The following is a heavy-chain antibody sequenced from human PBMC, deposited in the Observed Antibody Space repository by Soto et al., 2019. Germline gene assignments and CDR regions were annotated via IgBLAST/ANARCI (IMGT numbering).Heavy chain of an antibody. V-gene: IGHV2-5*02. CDR1: GFSFSIDGMG. Sequence: QITLKESDPTLVKPTQTLTLTCTFSGFSFSIDGMGVGWIRQPPGKALEWLALIYWDDDKRFSPSQKSRLTITKDGSRNQVVLTLTNMDPADTATYYCAHVYWAASGTRYYFDYWGQGTLVTVSS. J-gene: IGHJ4*02. D-gene: IGHD1-7*01. CDR2: IYWDDDK. CDR3: AHVYWAASGTRYYFDY.